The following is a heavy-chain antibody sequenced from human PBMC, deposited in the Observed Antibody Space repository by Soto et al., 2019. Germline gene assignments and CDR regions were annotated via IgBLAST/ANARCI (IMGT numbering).Heavy chain of an antibody. CDR2: IYPADSET. Sequence: SLKISCKGSGYSFFSHWIGWVRQMPGKGLEWVGIIYPADSETRYSPSFQGQVTISVDKSINTAYLQWSSLKASDTAMYYCARRPWLSGYYDYWGQGTLVTVSS. V-gene: IGHV5-51*01. CDR3: ARRPWLSGYYDY. CDR1: GYSFFSHW. D-gene: IGHD3-22*01. J-gene: IGHJ4*02.